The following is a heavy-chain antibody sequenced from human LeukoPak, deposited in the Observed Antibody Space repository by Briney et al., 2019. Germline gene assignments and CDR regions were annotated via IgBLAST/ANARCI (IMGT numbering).Heavy chain of an antibody. CDR3: ARDRYYYGSGSYYYYYGMDV. J-gene: IGHJ6*02. V-gene: IGHV3-66*01. Sequence: PGGSLRLSCAASGFTVSSNYMSWVRQAPGKGLEWVSVIYSGGSTYYADSVKGRFTISRDNSKNTLYLQMNSLRAEDTAVYYCARDRYYYGSGSYYYYYGMDVWGQGTTVTVSS. CDR2: IYSGGST. CDR1: GFTVSSNY. D-gene: IGHD3-10*01.